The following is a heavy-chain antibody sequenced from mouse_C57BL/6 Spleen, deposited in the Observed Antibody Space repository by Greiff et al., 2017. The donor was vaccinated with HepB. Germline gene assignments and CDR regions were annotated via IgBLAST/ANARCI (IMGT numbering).Heavy chain of an antibody. CDR3: ARGLLGGGFAY. CDR2: IYPGSGNT. D-gene: IGHD3-1*01. CDR1: GYSFTSYY. J-gene: IGHJ3*01. V-gene: IGHV1-66*01. Sequence: VQLQQSGPELVKPGASVKISCKASGYSFTSYYIHWVKQRPGQGLEWIGWIYPGSGNTKYNEKFKGKATLTADTSSSTAYMQLSSLTSEDSAVYYCARGLLGGGFAYWGQGTLVTVSA.